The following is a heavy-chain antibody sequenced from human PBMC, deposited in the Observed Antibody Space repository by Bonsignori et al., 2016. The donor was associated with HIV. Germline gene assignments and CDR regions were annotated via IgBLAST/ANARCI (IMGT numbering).Heavy chain of an antibody. V-gene: IGHV3-7*03. CDR3: ARDGFSYCGGDCYPPFDY. Sequence: WIRQPPGKGLEWVANIKQDGSEKYYVDSVKGRFTISRDNAKNSLYLQMNSLRAEDTAVYYCARDGFSYCGGDCYPPFDYWGQGTLVTVSS. J-gene: IGHJ4*02. CDR2: IKQDGSEK. D-gene: IGHD2-21*01.